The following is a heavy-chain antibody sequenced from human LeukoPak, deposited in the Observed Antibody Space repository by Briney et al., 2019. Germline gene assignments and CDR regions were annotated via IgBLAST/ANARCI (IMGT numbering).Heavy chain of an antibody. CDR2: MNPNSGNT. D-gene: IGHD4-17*01. CDR3: ARVDDGYYYMDV. V-gene: IGHV1-8*02. J-gene: IGHJ6*03. Sequence: ASVKVSCKASGYTFTSYDINWVRQATGQGLEWMGWMNPNSGNTGYAQKFQGRVTMTRNTSISTAYMELSSLRSEDTAVYYCARVDDGYYYMDVWGKGTTVTISS. CDR1: GYTFTSYD.